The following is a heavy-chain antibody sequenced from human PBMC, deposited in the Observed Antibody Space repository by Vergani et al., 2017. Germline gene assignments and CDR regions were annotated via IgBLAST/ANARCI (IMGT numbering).Heavy chain of an antibody. CDR1: GFTFSSYA. D-gene: IGHD2-2*02. CDR3: ARDFCSSTSCYTPPDAFDR. CDR2: ISGSGGST. V-gene: IGHV3-23*01. J-gene: IGHJ3*02. Sequence: EVQLLESGGGLVQPGGSLRFSCAASGFTFSSYAMSWVRQAPGQGLEWVSAISGSGGSTYYAHSVKGRFTISSENSKNTLYLQMNSLRAEDTAVYYCARDFCSSTSCYTPPDAFDRWGQASMVTVSS.